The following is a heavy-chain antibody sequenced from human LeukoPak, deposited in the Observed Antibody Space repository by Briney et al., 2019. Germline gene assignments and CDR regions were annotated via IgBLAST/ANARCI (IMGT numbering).Heavy chain of an antibody. Sequence: GGSLRLSCAASGFTFSSSWMHWVCQAPEKGLEWVANINLDGSEKYYVDSVKGRFTISRDNAKNSLYLQMNSLRAEDTAVYYCASSKGFDYWGQGTLVTVSS. V-gene: IGHV3-7*01. J-gene: IGHJ4*02. CDR3: ASSKGFDY. CDR2: INLDGSEK. CDR1: GFTFSSSW.